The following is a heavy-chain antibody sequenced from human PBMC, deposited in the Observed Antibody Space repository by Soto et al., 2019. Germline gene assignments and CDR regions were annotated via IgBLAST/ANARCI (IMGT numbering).Heavy chain of an antibody. CDR2: IIPIFGTA. D-gene: IGHD3-3*01. J-gene: IGHJ6*02. V-gene: IGHV1-69*13. Sequence: ASVKVSCKASGGTFSSYAISWVRQAPGQGLEWMRGIIPIFGTANYAQKFQGRVTITADESTSTAYMELSSLRTEDTALYYCARDLTVTIFGVALYYYYYNMDVWGQGTTVTVSS. CDR3: ARDLTVTIFGVALYYYYYNMDV. CDR1: GGTFSSYA.